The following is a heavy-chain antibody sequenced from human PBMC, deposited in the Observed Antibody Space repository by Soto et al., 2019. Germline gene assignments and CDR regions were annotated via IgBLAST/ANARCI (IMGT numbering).Heavy chain of an antibody. CDR2: IYYSGST. D-gene: IGHD1-26*01. CDR1: DGSISSGGYF. V-gene: IGHV4-31*03. Sequence: ASETLSLTCTVSDGSISSGGYFWSWIRQHPGKGLEWIGYIYYSGSTYYNPSLTSRVTISVDTSKNQFSLKLTSVTAADTAVYYCARGWEGNWFDPWGQGTLVTVSS. J-gene: IGHJ5*02. CDR3: ARGWEGNWFDP.